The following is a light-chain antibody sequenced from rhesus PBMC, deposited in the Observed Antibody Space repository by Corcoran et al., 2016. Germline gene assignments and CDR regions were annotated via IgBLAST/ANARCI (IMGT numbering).Light chain of an antibody. CDR2: KAS. V-gene: IGKV1-74*01. Sequence: DIQMTQSPSSLSASVGDRVTITRRASENVNNYLHWYQQKPGKAPKLLIYKASTLQSGVPSRFSGGGSGTVVTLTISSLQPEGFATCYCQHSYGTPFTFGPGTKLDIK. J-gene: IGKJ3*01. CDR1: ENVNNY. CDR3: QHSYGTPFT.